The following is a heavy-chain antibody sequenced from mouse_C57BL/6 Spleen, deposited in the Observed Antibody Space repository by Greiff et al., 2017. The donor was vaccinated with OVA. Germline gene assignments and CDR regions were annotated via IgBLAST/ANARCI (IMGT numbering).Heavy chain of an antibody. CDR3: SISHSYYGSSYGYFDV. CDR2: IHPSDSDT. D-gene: IGHD1-1*01. CDR1: GYTFTSYW. Sequence: QVQLQQPGAELVKPGASVKVSCKASGYTFTSYWMHWVKQRHGQGLEWIGRIHPSDSDTNYNQTFTGKATLTVYNSSSTAYMHLSSLTSDDSAVYYCSISHSYYGSSYGYFDVWGTGTTVTVSS. V-gene: IGHV1-74*01. J-gene: IGHJ1*03.